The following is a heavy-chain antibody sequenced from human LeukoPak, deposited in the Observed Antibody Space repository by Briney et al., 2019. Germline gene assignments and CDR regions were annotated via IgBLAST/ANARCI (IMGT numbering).Heavy chain of an antibody. CDR1: GGPFSSYY. CDR3: ASPLGY. CDR2: INHSGST. J-gene: IGHJ4*02. V-gene: IGHV4-34*01. Sequence: SETLSLTCAVCGGPFSSYYWSWIRQPPGKGLEWIGEINHSGSTNYNPSLKSRVTISVDTSKNQFSLKLSSVTAADTAVYYCASPLGYWGQGTLVTVSS.